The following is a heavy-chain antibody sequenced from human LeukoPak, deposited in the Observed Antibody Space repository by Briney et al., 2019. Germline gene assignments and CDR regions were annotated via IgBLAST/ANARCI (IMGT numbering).Heavy chain of an antibody. CDR2: IIPIFGTA. CDR1: GGTFSSYA. J-gene: IGHJ4*02. Sequence: WASAKVSCKASGGTFSSYAISWVRQAPGQGLEWMGGIIPIFGTANYAQKFQGRVTITADESTSTAYMELSSLRSEDTAVYYCARGHYYDSSGYYYYFDYWGQGTLVTVSS. D-gene: IGHD3-22*01. V-gene: IGHV1-69*13. CDR3: ARGHYYDSSGYYYYFDY.